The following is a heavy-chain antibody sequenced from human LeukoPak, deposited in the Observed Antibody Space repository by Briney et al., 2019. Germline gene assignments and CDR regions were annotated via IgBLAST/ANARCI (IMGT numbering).Heavy chain of an antibody. Sequence: ASVKVSCKASGCTFTSYGISWVRQAPGQGLEWMGWISAYNGNTNYAQKLQGRVTMTTDTSTSTAYMELRSLRSDDTAVYYCAGDIEVGGAWGTRDAFDIWGQGTMVTVSS. CDR3: AGDIEVGGAWGTRDAFDI. J-gene: IGHJ3*02. V-gene: IGHV1-18*01. D-gene: IGHD1-1*01. CDR1: GCTFTSYG. CDR2: ISAYNGNT.